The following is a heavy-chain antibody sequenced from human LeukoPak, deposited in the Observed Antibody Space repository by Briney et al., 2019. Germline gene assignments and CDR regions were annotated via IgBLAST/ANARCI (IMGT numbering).Heavy chain of an antibody. CDR2: INPNSGDT. CDR1: GYTFTGYY. J-gene: IGHJ4*02. V-gene: IGHV1-2*02. Sequence: ASVKVSCEASGYTFTGYYMHWVRQAPGQGLEWMGWINPNSGDTHYAQKFQGRVTTTRDTSISTAYMELSRLRSDDTAVYYCARGSTVGATESLGFDYWGQGTPVTVSS. D-gene: IGHD1-26*01. CDR3: ARGSTVGATESLGFDY.